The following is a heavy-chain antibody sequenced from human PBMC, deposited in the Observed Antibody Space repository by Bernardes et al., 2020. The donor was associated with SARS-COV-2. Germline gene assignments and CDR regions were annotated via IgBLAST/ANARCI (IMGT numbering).Heavy chain of an antibody. Sequence: GGYLRLCCAACGFIFTNYCMHWVRQAPGKGLELVDNIKPDGTEKFYADSVKGRFTISRDNAKNSLYLQMSSLRAEDTAVYYCARECIWGQGTLVTVSS. V-gene: IGHV3-7*03. J-gene: IGHJ1*01. D-gene: IGHD2-8*01. CDR3: ARECI. CDR2: IKPDGTEK. CDR1: GFIFTNYC.